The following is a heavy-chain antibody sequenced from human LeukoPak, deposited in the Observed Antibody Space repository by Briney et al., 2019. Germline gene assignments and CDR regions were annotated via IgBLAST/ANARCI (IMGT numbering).Heavy chain of an antibody. V-gene: IGHV4-38-2*02. Sequence: SETLSLTCTVSRYSISSGYYWGWIRQPPGKGLEWIGSIYHSGSTYYNPSLKSRVTISVDTSKNQFSLKLSSVTAADTAVYYCARDTLWFGESGFDYWGQGTLVTVSS. CDR3: ARDTLWFGESGFDY. CDR2: IYHSGST. D-gene: IGHD3-10*01. J-gene: IGHJ4*02. CDR1: RYSISSGYY.